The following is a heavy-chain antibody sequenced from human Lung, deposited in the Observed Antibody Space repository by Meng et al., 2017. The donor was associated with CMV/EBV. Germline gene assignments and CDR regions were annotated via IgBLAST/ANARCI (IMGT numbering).Heavy chain of an antibody. D-gene: IGHD2-21*02. CDR1: GGSISSSNW. Sequence: VQGQESGPGRVKPAGALSLTCACSGGSISSSNWWSWVRQPPGKGLEWIGEIYHSGSTNYNPSLKSRVTISVDKSKNQFSLKLSSVTAADTAVYYCARVVTALWGYYFDYWGQGTLVTVSS. CDR3: ARVVTALWGYYFDY. V-gene: IGHV4-4*02. J-gene: IGHJ4*02. CDR2: IYHSGST.